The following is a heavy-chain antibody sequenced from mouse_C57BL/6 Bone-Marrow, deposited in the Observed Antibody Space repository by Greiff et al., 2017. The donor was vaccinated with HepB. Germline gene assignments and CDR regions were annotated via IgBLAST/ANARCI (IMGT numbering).Heavy chain of an antibody. CDR1: GYTFTSYW. Sequence: VQLQQPGAELVMPGASVKLSCKASGYTFTSYWMHWVKQRPGQGLEWIGEIDPSDSYTNYNQKFKGKSTLTVDKSSSTAYMQLSSLTSEDSAVYYCAIRYGSSYWYFDVWGTGTTVTVSS. CDR3: AIRYGSSYWYFDV. CDR2: IDPSDSYT. D-gene: IGHD1-1*01. V-gene: IGHV1-69*01. J-gene: IGHJ1*03.